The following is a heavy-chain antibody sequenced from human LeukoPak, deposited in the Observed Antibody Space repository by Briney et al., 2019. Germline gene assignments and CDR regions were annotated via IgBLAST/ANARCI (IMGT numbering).Heavy chain of an antibody. Sequence: SGTLSLTCAVSGGSISSSNWWSWVRQPPGKGLEWIGEIYRSGSTNYNPSLKSRVTISVDKSKNQFSLKLSSVTAADTAVYYCARYGSGSYYNRHYYYYMDVWGKGTTVTVSS. V-gene: IGHV4-4*02. CDR2: IYRSGST. CDR3: ARYGSGSYYNRHYYYYMDV. J-gene: IGHJ6*03. D-gene: IGHD3-10*01. CDR1: GGSISSSNW.